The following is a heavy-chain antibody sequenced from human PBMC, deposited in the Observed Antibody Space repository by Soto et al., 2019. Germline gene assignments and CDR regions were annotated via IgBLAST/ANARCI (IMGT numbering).Heavy chain of an antibody. V-gene: IGHV4-61*01. D-gene: IGHD3-3*01. CDR1: GGSVSSGTYY. CDR3: ARVITIFLVVIVPSGMDV. J-gene: IGHJ6*02. Sequence: SETLSLTCTVSGGSVSSGTYYWSWIRQPPGKGLEWIGYLYYSGSTNYNPSLKSRVTIAVDTSKNQMSLKVSSVTAADTAVYYCARVITIFLVVIVPSGMDVWGQETTVTVSS. CDR2: LYYSGST.